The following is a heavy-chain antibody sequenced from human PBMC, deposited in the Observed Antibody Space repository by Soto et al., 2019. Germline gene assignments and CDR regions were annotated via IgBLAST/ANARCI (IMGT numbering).Heavy chain of an antibody. CDR2: ISTYNGNT. CDR1: GYTFTNYG. Sequence: QVQLVQSGAEVKKPGASVKVSCKTSGYTFTNYGINWVRQAPGQGLEWMGWISTYNGNTNYAQNLQDRVTMTTDTSTSTAYMELRSLRSEDTAIYYCARVPTPTHGDSNKNNWCDPWGQGTLVTVSS. D-gene: IGHD4-17*01. V-gene: IGHV1-18*04. J-gene: IGHJ5*02. CDR3: ARVPTPTHGDSNKNNWCDP.